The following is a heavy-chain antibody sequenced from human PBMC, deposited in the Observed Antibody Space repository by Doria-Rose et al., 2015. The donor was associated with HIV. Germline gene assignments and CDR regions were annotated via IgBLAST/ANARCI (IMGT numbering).Heavy chain of an antibody. J-gene: IGHJ4*02. CDR3: ARIKSSRWYHKYYFDF. CDR1: GVSLSSPGMG. Sequence: QVQLVQSGPVLVKPTETLALTCTVSGVSLSSPGMGVGWIRQPPGKALEWLANIFSDDERSYKTYLKSRLTISRGTSKSQVVLTMTDMDPVDTATYYCARIKSSRWYHKYYFDFWGQGTLVIVSA. V-gene: IGHV2-26*01. CDR2: IFSDDER. D-gene: IGHD6-13*01.